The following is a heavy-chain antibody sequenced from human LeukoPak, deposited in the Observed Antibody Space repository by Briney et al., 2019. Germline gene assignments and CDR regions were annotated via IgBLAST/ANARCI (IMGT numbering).Heavy chain of an antibody. V-gene: IGHV3-9*01. CDR3: AKGGHHRITMIDY. J-gene: IGHJ4*02. CDR2: ISWNSGSI. CDR1: GFTFDDYA. Sequence: GRSLRLSCAASGFTFDDYAMHWVRQAPGKGLEWVSGISWNSGSIGYADSVKGRLTISRDNAKNSLYLQMNSLRAEDTALYYCAKGGHHRITMIDYWGQGTLVTVSS. D-gene: IGHD3-22*01.